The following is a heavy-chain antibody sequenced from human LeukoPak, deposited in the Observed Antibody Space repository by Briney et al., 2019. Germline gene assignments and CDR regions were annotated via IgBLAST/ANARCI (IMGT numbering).Heavy chain of an antibody. J-gene: IGHJ4*02. CDR1: GYTFTDYY. V-gene: IGHV1-2*02. CDR2: INPNSGGT. Sequence: ASVKVSCKASGYTFTDYYLHWVRQAPGQGLEWMGWINPNSGGTNYAQTFQGRVTMTRDTSITTAYLELSRLRSDDTAVYYCARIGYNHYFDFWGQGTLVTVSS. CDR3: ARIGYNHYFDF. D-gene: IGHD5-24*01.